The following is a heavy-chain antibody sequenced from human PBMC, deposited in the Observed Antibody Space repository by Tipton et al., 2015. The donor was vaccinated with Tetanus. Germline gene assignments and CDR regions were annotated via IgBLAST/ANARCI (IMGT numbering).Heavy chain of an antibody. CDR2: ISPFNENV. Sequence: QLVQSGAEVKKPGASVKVSCKASGYTFTHYGVNWVRQAPGQGLEWMGWISPFNENVNYAEKFQGRLTMTTGRSTATVYMDLRSLRSGDTAVFYCARGRGLGPAEYFGPWGQGTLVPVSS. J-gene: IGHJ5*02. CDR1: GYTFTHYG. D-gene: IGHD3/OR15-3a*01. V-gene: IGHV1-18*01. CDR3: ARGRGLGPAEYFGP.